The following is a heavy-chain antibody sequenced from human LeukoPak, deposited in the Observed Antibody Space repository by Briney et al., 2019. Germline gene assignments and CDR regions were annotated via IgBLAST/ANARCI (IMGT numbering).Heavy chain of an antibody. V-gene: IGHV4-31*03. CDR2: IYYSGST. J-gene: IGHJ5*02. D-gene: IGHD6-13*01. Sequence: SETLSLTCTVSGGSISSGGYYWSWIRQHPGKGLEWIGYIYYSGSTYYNPSLKSRVTISVDTSKNQFSLKLSSVTAADTAVYYCARYSSSWTVNWFDPWGQGTLVTVSS. CDR1: GGSISSGGYY. CDR3: ARYSSSWTVNWFDP.